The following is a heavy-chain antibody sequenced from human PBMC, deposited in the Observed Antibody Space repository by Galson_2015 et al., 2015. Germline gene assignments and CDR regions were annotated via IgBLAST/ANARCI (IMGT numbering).Heavy chain of an antibody. V-gene: IGHV3-33*01. D-gene: IGHD4-17*01. CDR1: GFTFSSYG. CDR3: ASIDYGDYGYAEAFDI. CDR2: IWYDGSNK. J-gene: IGHJ3*02. Sequence: SLRLSCAASGFTFSSYGMHWVRQAPGKGLEWVAVIWYDGSNKYYADSVKGRFTISRDNSKNTLYLQMNSLRAEDTAVYYCASIDYGDYGYAEAFDIWGQGTMVTVSS.